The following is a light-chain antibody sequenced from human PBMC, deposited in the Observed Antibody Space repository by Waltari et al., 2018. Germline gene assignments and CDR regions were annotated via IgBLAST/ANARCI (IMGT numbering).Light chain of an antibody. V-gene: IGLV2-8*01. J-gene: IGLJ2*01. CDR2: EVS. Sequence: QSALTQPPSASGSPGQSVTISCTGTSSHVGNYNFVSWYQQHSGKAPKLIIYEVSERPSGVPDRFSGSKSGNTASLTVSGLQAEDEANYFCSSYGGTNNLLFGGGTKLTVL. CDR1: SSHVGNYNF. CDR3: SSYGGTNNLL.